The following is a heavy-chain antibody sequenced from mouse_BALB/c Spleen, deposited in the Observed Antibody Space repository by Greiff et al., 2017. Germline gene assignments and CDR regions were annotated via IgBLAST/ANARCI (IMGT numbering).Heavy chain of an antibody. CDR1: GFSLTSYG. Sequence: VKLMESGPGLVAPSQSLSITCTVSGFSLTSYGVHWVRQPPGKGLEWLGVIWAGGSTNYNSALMSRLSISKDNSKSQVFLKMNSLQTDDTAMYYCARERSNYPFYFDYWGQGTTLTVSS. J-gene: IGHJ2*01. CDR3: ARERSNYPFYFDY. V-gene: IGHV2-9*02. D-gene: IGHD2-5*01. CDR2: IWAGGST.